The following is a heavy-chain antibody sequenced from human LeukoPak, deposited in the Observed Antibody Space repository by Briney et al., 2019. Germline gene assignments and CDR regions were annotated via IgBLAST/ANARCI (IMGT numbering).Heavy chain of an antibody. D-gene: IGHD4-17*01. CDR3: AKTTVTTDAFDV. J-gene: IGHJ3*01. CDR2: IRYDGSNK. CDR1: GFTFSSYG. Sequence: PGGSLRLSCAASGFTFSSYGMHWVRQAPGKGLEWVAFIRYDGSNKYYADSVKGRFTISRDNSKNTLYLQMNSLRAEDTAVYYCAKTTVTTDAFDVWGQGTMVTVSS. V-gene: IGHV3-30*02.